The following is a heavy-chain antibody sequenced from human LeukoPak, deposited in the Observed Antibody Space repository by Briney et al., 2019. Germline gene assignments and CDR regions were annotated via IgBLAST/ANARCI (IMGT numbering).Heavy chain of an antibody. Sequence: SETLSLTCTVSGGSISSSSYYWGWIRQPPGKGLEWIGSIYYSGSTYYNPSLKSRATISVDTSKNQFSLKLSSVTAADTAVYYCARHSYDSSGYYGDFDYWGQGTLVTVSS. D-gene: IGHD3-22*01. CDR1: GGSISSSSYY. CDR2: IYYSGST. J-gene: IGHJ4*02. CDR3: ARHSYDSSGYYGDFDY. V-gene: IGHV4-39*01.